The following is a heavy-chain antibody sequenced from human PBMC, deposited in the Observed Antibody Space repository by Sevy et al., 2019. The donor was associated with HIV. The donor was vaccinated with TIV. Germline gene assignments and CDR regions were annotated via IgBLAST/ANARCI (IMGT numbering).Heavy chain of an antibody. V-gene: IGHV3-7*04. CDR3: ARGNSGSFDY. CDR1: GFSFSTYW. J-gene: IGHJ4*02. D-gene: IGHD3-22*01. Sequence: GGSLRLSCAASGFSFSTYWMHWVRQAPGKGLEWVANIKQDESEKYYVASVTGRFTISRDNAKNSVYLQMNSLRPEDTAIYYCARGNSGSFDYWGQGTLVTVSS. CDR2: IKQDESEK.